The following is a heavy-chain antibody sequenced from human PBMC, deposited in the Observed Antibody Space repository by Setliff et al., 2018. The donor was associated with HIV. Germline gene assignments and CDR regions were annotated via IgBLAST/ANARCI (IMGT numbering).Heavy chain of an antibody. CDR2: IYYSGST. J-gene: IGHJ4*02. CDR3: AGEYCDILTGYYNRRSYYFDY. V-gene: IGHV4-39*02. Sequence: PSETLSLTCTVSGDSISSSNYYWAWIRQSPGKGLEWIGSIYYSGSTYYNPSLKSRVTISVDTSKNQLSLKLSSVTAADAAVYYCAGEYCDILTGYYNRRSYYFDYWGQGTLVTVPQ. CDR1: GDSISSSNYY. D-gene: IGHD3-9*01.